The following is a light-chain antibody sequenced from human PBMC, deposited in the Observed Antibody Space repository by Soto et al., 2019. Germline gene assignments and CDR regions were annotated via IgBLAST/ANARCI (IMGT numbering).Light chain of an antibody. J-gene: IGKJ5*01. Sequence: DIQMTQSPSSLSASVGDRVTITCQASQDISNYLNWYQQKPGKAPKLLIYDASNLETGVPSRFSGSGSGTGFTFTISSLQPEDIATYYCQQYDNLPTFGQGTRLEIK. CDR2: DAS. V-gene: IGKV1-33*01. CDR3: QQYDNLPT. CDR1: QDISNY.